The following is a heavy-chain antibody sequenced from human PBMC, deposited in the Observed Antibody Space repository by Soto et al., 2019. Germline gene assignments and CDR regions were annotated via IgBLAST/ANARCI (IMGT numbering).Heavy chain of an antibody. Sequence: SVKVSCKASGGTFSSYAISWVRQAPGQGLEWMGGIIPIFGTANYAQKFQGRVTITADESTSTAYMELSSLRAEDTAVYYCASGYSSSWNIDYWGQGTLVTVSS. D-gene: IGHD6-13*01. V-gene: IGHV1-69*13. CDR2: IIPIFGTA. CDR3: ASGYSSSWNIDY. J-gene: IGHJ4*02. CDR1: GGTFSSYA.